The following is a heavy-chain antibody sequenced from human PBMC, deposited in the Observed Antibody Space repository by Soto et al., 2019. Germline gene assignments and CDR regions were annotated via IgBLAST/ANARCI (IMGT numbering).Heavy chain of an antibody. CDR1: GLSVTSDSY. D-gene: IGHD2-15*01. CDR3: ARELGQGNTPAHNYFDF. CDR2: AYYRGGT. V-gene: IGHV4-61*01. Sequence: QVQLQESGPGLVKPSETLSLTCTVSGLSVTSDSYWSWIRQAPGKGLEWIGYAYYRGGTRHHPSLKIRLIFSVDTTKDQFTLSLSSVTPTDTAVYYCARELGQGNTPAHNYFDFWGQGSLVTVSS. J-gene: IGHJ4*02.